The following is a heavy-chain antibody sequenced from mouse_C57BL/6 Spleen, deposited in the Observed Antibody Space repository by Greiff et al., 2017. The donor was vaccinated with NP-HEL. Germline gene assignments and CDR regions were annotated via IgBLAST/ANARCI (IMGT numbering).Heavy chain of an antibody. Sequence: EVMLVESGGGLVQPGGSLKLSCAASGFTFSDYYMYWVRQTPEKRLEWVAYISNGGGSTYYPDTVKGRFTISRDNAKNTLYLQMSRLKSEDTAMYYCARQNYYGSSEDWYFDVWGTGTTVTVSS. J-gene: IGHJ1*03. CDR3: ARQNYYGSSEDWYFDV. D-gene: IGHD1-1*01. CDR1: GFTFSDYY. CDR2: ISNGGGST. V-gene: IGHV5-12*01.